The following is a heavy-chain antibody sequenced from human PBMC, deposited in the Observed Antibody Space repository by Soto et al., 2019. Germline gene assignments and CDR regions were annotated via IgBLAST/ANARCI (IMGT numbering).Heavy chain of an antibody. CDR1: GFTFSSYW. D-gene: IGHD3-22*01. V-gene: IGHV3-74*01. CDR2: INSDGSST. Sequence: PGGSLRLSCAASGFTFSSYWMHWVRQAPGKGLVWVSRINSDGSSTSYADSVKGRFTISRDNAKNTLYLQMNSLRAEDTAVYYCARVVTGYYDSSGFRGYFDYWGQGTLVTVSS. CDR3: ARVVTGYYDSSGFRGYFDY. J-gene: IGHJ4*02.